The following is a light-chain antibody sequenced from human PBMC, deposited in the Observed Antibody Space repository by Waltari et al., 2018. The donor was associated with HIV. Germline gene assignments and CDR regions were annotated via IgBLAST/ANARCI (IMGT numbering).Light chain of an antibody. V-gene: IGLV2-14*03. CDR2: DFS. CDR1: SSDVGGYNY. J-gene: IGLJ1*01. CDR3: SSYTSSSTPYV. Sequence: QSALTQPASVSGSPRQSITISCTGTSSDVGGYNYVSWYQQHPGKHPQLMIYDFSNRPSGLSGRFSGSKSGNTASLTISGLQAEDEADYYCSSYTSSSTPYVFGTGTKVTVL.